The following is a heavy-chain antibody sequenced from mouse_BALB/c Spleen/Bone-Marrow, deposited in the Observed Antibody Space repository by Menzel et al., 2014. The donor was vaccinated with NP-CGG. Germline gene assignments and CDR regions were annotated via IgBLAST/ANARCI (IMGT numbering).Heavy chain of an antibody. V-gene: IGHV1-69*02. D-gene: IGHD2-3*01. Sequence: VQLQQSGAELVKPGAPVKLSCKASGYTFTSYWMNWVKQRPGRGLEWIGRIDPPDSETHYNQKFKDKATLTVDKSSSTAYIQRSSLTSEDSAVYYCARDGVVTSYYAMDYWGQGTSVTVSS. CDR1: GYTFTSYW. CDR2: IDPPDSET. CDR3: ARDGVVTSYYAMDY. J-gene: IGHJ4*01.